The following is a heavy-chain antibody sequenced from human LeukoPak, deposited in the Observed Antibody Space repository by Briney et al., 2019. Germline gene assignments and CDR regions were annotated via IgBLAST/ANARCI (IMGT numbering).Heavy chain of an antibody. J-gene: IGHJ4*02. CDR1: GYSISSGYY. D-gene: IGHD3-3*01. V-gene: IGHV4-38-2*01. Sequence: SETLSLTCAVSGYSISSGYYWGWIRQPPGKGLEWIGSIYHSGSTYYNPSLKSRVTISVDTSKNQFSLKLSSVTAADTAVYYCARHSGYYIDYWGQGTLVTVSS. CDR2: IYHSGST. CDR3: ARHSGYYIDY.